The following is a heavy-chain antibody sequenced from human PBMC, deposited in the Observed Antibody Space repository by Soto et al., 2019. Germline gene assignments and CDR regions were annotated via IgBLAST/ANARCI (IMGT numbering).Heavy chain of an antibody. CDR3: ARHCPDIVAAITWGYYFDY. J-gene: IGHJ4*02. Sequence: PSETLSLTCTISGASISNHYCQWFRQPPGKGLEWIGYIHNTGGTNYNPSLKSPVTISLDTSKNQFSLKLSSVTAADTAVFYCARHCPDIVAAITWGYYFDYWGQGTLVTVSS. D-gene: IGHD5-12*01. CDR1: GASISNHY. V-gene: IGHV4-59*08. CDR2: IHNTGGT.